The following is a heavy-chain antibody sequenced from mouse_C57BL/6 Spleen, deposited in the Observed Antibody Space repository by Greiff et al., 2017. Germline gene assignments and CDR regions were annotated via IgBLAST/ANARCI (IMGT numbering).Heavy chain of an antibody. Sequence: VQLKESGPGLVKPSQSLSLTCSVTGYSITSGYYWNWIRQFPGNKLEWMGYISYDGSNNYNPSLKNRISITRDTSKKQFFLKLNSVTTEDTATYYCVGLRRGAWFAYWAQGTLVTVSA. CDR2: ISYDGSN. CDR1: GYSITSGYY. V-gene: IGHV3-6*01. J-gene: IGHJ3*01. D-gene: IGHD2-4*01. CDR3: VGLRRGAWFAY.